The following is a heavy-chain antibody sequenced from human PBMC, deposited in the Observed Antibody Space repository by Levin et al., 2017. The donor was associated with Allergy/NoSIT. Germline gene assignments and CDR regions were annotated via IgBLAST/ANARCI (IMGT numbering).Heavy chain of an antibody. CDR1: GYSFTSYW. V-gene: IGHV5-51*01. J-gene: IGHJ3*02. CDR2: IYPGDSDT. D-gene: IGHD5-18*01. Sequence: KVSCKGSGYSFTSYWIGWVRQMPGKGLEWMGIIYPGDSDTRYSPSFQGQVTISADKSISTAYLQWSSLKASDTAMYYCASTTAMVRDAFDSWGQGTMVTVSS. CDR3: ASTTAMVRDAFDS.